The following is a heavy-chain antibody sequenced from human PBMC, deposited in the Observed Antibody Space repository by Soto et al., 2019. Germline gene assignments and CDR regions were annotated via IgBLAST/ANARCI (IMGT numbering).Heavy chain of an antibody. CDR3: ARDDGWLVLDY. CDR2: ITIRSSYI. Sequence: EVQLVESGGGLVKPGGSLRLSCAASGFAFSSYRMNWVRQAPGKGLEWVAFITIRSSYIYYADSVRGRFTISRDNAKNSLYLQMDGLRAEDTAVYYCARDDGWLVLDYWGQGTLVTVSS. J-gene: IGHJ4*02. D-gene: IGHD6-19*01. V-gene: IGHV3-21*06. CDR1: GFAFSSYR.